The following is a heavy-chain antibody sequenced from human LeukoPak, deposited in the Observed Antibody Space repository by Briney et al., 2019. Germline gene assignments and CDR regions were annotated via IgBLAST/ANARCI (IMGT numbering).Heavy chain of an antibody. V-gene: IGHV4-59*01. D-gene: IGHD1-26*01. CDR1: GGSISSYY. CDR3: AASLPSGSYEGLFDY. J-gene: IGHJ4*02. Sequence: SETLSLTCTVSGGSISSYYWSWIRQPPGKGLEWIWYIYYSGSTNYNPSLKSRVTISVDTSKNQFSLKLSSVTAADTAVYYCAASLPSGSYEGLFDYWGQGTLVTVSS. CDR2: IYYSGST.